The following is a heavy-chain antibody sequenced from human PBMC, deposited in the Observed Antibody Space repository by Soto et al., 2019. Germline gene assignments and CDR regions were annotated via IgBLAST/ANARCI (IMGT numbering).Heavy chain of an antibody. CDR2: IYYSGST. CDR3: ACLLGSGTNHFFVY. D-gene: IGHD3-10*02. V-gene: IGHV4-59*12. J-gene: IGHJ4*02. Sequence: SETLSLTCTVSGGSISSYYWSWIRQPPGKGLEWIGYIYYSGSTNYNPSLKSRVTISVDTSKNQFSLKLTSVTAADTAVYYCACLLGSGTNHFFVYWGPGPLVTV. CDR1: GGSISSYY.